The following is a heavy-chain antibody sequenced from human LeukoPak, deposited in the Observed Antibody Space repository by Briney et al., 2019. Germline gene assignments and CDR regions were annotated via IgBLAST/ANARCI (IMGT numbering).Heavy chain of an antibody. CDR2: INHSGST. Sequence: PSETLSLTCAVYGGSSSGYYWSWIRQPPGKGLEWIGEINHSGSTNYNPSLKSRVTISVDTSKNQLSLKLSSVTAADTAVYYCARGPVAVFGVVITKYNWFDPWGQGTLVTVSS. J-gene: IGHJ5*02. CDR3: ARGPVAVFGVVITKYNWFDP. V-gene: IGHV4-34*01. D-gene: IGHD3-3*01. CDR1: GGSSSGYY.